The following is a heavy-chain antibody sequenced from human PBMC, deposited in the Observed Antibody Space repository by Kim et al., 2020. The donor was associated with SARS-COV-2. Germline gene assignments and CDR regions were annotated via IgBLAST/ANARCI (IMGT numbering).Heavy chain of an antibody. CDR1: GGSISSYY. J-gene: IGHJ3*02. D-gene: IGHD6-19*01. V-gene: IGHV4-59*01. CDR3: ARGRLVSDAFDI. Sequence: SETLSLTCTVSGGSISSYYWSWIRQPPGKGLEWIGYIYYSGSTNYNPSLKSRVTISVDTSKNQFSLKLSSVTAADTAVYYCARGRLVSDAFDIWGQGTMVTVSS. CDR2: IYYSGST.